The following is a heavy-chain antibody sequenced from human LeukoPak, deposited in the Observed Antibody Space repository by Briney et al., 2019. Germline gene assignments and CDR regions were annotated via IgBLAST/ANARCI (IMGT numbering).Heavy chain of an antibody. CDR1: GYTFTSYG. J-gene: IGHJ4*02. V-gene: IGHV1-18*01. Sequence: ASVKVSCKASGYTFTSYGISWVRQAPGQGLEWMGWISAYNGNTNYAQKLQGRVTMTTDTSTSTAYMELRSLRSDDTAVYYCARDLPLYYYDSSGYFPGIWGQGTLVTVSS. D-gene: IGHD3-22*01. CDR3: ARDLPLYYYDSSGYFPGI. CDR2: ISAYNGNT.